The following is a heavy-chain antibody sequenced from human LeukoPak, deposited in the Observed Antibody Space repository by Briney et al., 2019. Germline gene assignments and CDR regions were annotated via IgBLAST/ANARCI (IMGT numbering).Heavy chain of an antibody. CDR1: GGSISIYY. Sequence: PSETLSLTCTVSGGSISIYYWSWIRQPAGKGLEWIGRIYTSGSTNYNPSLKSRVTISVDKSENQFSLELSSVTAADTAMYYCARAPIAAAAGFDYWGQGTLVTVSS. V-gene: IGHV4-4*07. J-gene: IGHJ4*02. CDR2: IYTSGST. CDR3: ARAPIAAAAGFDY. D-gene: IGHD6-13*01.